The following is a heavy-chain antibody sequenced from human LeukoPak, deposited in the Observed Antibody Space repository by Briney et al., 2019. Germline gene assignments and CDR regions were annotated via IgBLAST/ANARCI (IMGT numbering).Heavy chain of an antibody. J-gene: IGHJ4*02. CDR3: TRDSAAPGADLDY. D-gene: IGHD6-13*01. CDR1: GFTFSSYW. V-gene: IGHV3-74*01. Sequence: GGSLRLSSAASGFTFSSYWMHWVRQAPGTGLVWVSHISTDGSMTDYADSVKGRFTISRDNARNTLYLQVNSLRAEDTAVYYCTRDSAAPGADLDYWGQGTLVTVSS. CDR2: ISTDGSMT.